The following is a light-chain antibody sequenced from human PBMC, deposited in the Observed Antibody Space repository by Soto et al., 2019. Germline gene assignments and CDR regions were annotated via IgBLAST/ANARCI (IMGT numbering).Light chain of an antibody. CDR1: QNILYRSNNKNY. CDR2: WAS. J-gene: IGKJ5*01. Sequence: DIVMTQSPDSLAVALGERATINCKSSQNILYRSNNKNYLSWYQQKPRQPPKLLIYWASTRESGVPDRFSGSGSGTEFTLTISSLQAEDVAVYYCQQYYITPITFGQGTRLEIK. CDR3: QQYYITPIT. V-gene: IGKV4-1*01.